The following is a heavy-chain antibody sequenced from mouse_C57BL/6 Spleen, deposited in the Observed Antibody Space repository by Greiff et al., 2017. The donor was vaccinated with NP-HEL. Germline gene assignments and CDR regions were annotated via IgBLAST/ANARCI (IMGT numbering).Heavy chain of an antibody. D-gene: IGHD2-10*02. CDR2: IYPGSGST. CDR1: GYTFTSYW. Sequence: QVQLQQPGAELVKPGASVKMSCKASGYTFTSYWITWVKQRPGQGLEWIGDIYPGSGSTNYNEKFKSKATLTVDTSSSTAYMQLSSLTSEDSAVYYCARGDRYGNYGAWFAYWGQGTLVTVSA. V-gene: IGHV1-55*01. CDR3: ARGDRYGNYGAWFAY. J-gene: IGHJ3*01.